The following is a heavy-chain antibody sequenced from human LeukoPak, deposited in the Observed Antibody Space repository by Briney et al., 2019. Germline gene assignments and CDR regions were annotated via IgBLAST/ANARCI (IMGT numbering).Heavy chain of an antibody. J-gene: IGHJ5*02. Sequence: PSETLSLTCAVYGGSFSGYYWSWIRQPPGKGLEWIGEINHSGSTNYNPSLKSRVTISVDTSKNQFSLKLSSVTAADTAVYYCARECFVFIPVVVTAMPNWFDPWGQGTLVTVSS. D-gene: IGHD2-21*02. CDR2: INHSGST. CDR3: ARECFVFIPVVVTAMPNWFDP. V-gene: IGHV4-34*01. CDR1: GGSFSGYY.